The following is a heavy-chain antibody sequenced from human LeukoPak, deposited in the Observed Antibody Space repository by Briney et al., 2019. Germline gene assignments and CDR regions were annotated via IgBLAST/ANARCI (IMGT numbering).Heavy chain of an antibody. CDR1: GFIFNRYP. CDR3: AKEDVGGFDA. Sequence: GGSLRLSCAASGFIFNRYPMHWVRQGLGEGLEAVSAISEDTFRTYYARSVKGRFTVSRDNSKSTVFLHMDNLRVEDMGIYYCAKEDVGGFDAWGQGTLVTVSS. V-gene: IGHV3-64*01. J-gene: IGHJ4*02. D-gene: IGHD5-24*01. CDR2: ISEDTFRT.